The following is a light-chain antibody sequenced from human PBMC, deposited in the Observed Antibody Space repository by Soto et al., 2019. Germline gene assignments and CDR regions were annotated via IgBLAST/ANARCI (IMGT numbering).Light chain of an antibody. CDR1: QSISSW. CDR3: QHYNTYPDT. J-gene: IGKJ2*01. Sequence: DIQMTQSPSTLSASVGDRVTITCRASQSISSWLAWYQQKPGKAPKVLIYDASSLESGVPSRFSGSGSGTEFTLTISSLQPDDFATYCCQHYNTYPDTFGQGTKLEIK. V-gene: IGKV1-5*01. CDR2: DAS.